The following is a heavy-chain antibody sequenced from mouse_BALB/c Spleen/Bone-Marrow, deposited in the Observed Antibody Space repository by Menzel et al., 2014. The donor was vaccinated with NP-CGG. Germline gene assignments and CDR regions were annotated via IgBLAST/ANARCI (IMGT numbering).Heavy chain of an antibody. D-gene: IGHD2-1*01. V-gene: IGHV1-5*01. CDR1: GYSFTSYW. CDR2: IYPGNSDT. J-gene: IGHJ2*01. CDR3: RRKVCYGNPLDY. Sequence: VQLQQSGTVLARPGASVKMSCKASGYSFTSYWMHWVKQRPGQGLEWIGAIYPGNSDTSYNQKFKGKAKLTAVTSATTANKERSSLTNEDAAVYFCRRKVCYGNPLDYWGQGTTLTVSS.